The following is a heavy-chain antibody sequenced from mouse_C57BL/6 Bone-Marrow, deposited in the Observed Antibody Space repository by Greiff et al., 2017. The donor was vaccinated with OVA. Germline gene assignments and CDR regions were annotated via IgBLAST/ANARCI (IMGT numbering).Heavy chain of an antibody. D-gene: IGHD2-5*01. V-gene: IGHV5-4*01. CDR3: ARDTYYSNPYYFDY. CDR1: GFTFSSYA. Sequence: EVMLVESGGGLVKPGGSLKLSCAASGFTFSSYAMSWVSQTPEKRLEWVATISPGGSYTNYPDNVKGRFTISRDNAKNNLYLQMSHLKSEDTAMYYCARDTYYSNPYYFDYWGQGTTLTVSS. J-gene: IGHJ2*01. CDR2: ISPGGSYT.